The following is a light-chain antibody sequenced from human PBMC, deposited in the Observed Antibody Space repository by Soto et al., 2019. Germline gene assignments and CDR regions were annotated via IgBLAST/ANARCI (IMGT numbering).Light chain of an antibody. CDR3: QQRSLWPLT. J-gene: IGKJ4*01. Sequence: EIVLTQSPATLSLSPGESATLSCRASQSVRSYLAWYQKKPGQAPRLLIYETSNRATGVPARFSGSGSGTDFTLTISSLEAEDFAVYDCQQRSLWPLTFGGGTKVEIK. CDR2: ETS. V-gene: IGKV3-11*01. CDR1: QSVRSY.